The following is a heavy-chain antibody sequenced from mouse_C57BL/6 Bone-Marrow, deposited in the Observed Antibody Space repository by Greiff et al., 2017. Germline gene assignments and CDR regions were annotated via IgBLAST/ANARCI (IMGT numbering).Heavy chain of an antibody. CDR1: GYTFTSYW. CDR3: ARRDYYGSSEDY. D-gene: IGHD1-1*01. CDR2: IYPGSGST. V-gene: IGHV1-55*01. Sequence: QVQLKQPGAELVKPGASVKMSCKASGYTFTSYWITWVKQRPGQGLEWIGDIYPGSGSTNYNEKFKSKATLTVDTSSSTAYMQLSSLTSEDSAVYYCARRDYYGSSEDYWGQGTTLTVSS. J-gene: IGHJ2*01.